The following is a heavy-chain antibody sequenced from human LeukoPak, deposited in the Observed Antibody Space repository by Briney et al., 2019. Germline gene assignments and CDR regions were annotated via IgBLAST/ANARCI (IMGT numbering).Heavy chain of an antibody. D-gene: IGHD6-19*01. CDR1: GFTFSSYA. Sequence: GSLRLSCAASGFTFSSYAMSWVRQAPGKGLEWVSAISGSGGSTYYADSVKGRFTISRDNSKNTLYLQMNSLRAEDTAVYYSAVAGTGASWYFDLWGRGTLVTVSS. CDR2: ISGSGGST. V-gene: IGHV3-23*01. J-gene: IGHJ2*01. CDR3: AVAGTGASWYFDL.